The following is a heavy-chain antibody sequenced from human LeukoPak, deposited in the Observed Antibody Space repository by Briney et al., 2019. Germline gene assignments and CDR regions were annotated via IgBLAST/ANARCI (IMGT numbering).Heavy chain of an antibody. Sequence: GGSLRLSCAASGFTFSDYYMSWIRQAPGKGLEWVSYISSSGSTIYYADSVKGRFTISRDNAKNSLYLQMSSLRAEDTAVYYCARDRSSGWESRAFDYWGQGTLVTVSS. CDR2: ISSSGSTI. CDR3: ARDRSSGWESRAFDY. CDR1: GFTFSDYY. V-gene: IGHV3-11*04. D-gene: IGHD6-19*01. J-gene: IGHJ4*02.